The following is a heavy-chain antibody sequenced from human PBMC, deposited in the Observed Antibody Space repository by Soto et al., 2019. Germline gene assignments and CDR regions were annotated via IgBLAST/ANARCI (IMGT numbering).Heavy chain of an antibody. V-gene: IGHV3-48*01. J-gene: IGHJ5*02. CDR1: GFTFSSYS. CDR2: ISSSSSTI. CDR3: ASEDFWSGWDWFDP. Sequence: EVQLVESGGGLVQPGGSLRLSCEASGFTFSSYSMNWVRQAPGKGLEWVSYISSSSSTIYYADSVKGRFTISRDNAKNSLYLQMNSLRAEDTAVYYCASEDFWSGWDWFDPWGQGTLVTVSS. D-gene: IGHD3-3*01.